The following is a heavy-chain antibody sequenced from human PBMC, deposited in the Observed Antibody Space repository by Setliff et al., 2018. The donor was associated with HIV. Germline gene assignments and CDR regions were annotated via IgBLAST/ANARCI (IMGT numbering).Heavy chain of an antibody. CDR3: ARRSGWSEDY. CDR1: GGSFSGYY. D-gene: IGHD6-19*01. J-gene: IGHJ4*02. CDR2: IIHSGST. Sequence: SETLSLTCAVYGGSFSGYYWSWIRQPPGKGLEWIGEIIHSGSTNYNPSLKSRVTISVDTSKNQFSLKLSSVTAADTAVYYCARRSGWSEDYWGQGTLATVSS. V-gene: IGHV4-34*12.